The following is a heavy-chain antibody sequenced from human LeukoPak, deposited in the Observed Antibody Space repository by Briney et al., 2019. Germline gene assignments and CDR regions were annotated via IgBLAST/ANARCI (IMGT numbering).Heavy chain of an antibody. D-gene: IGHD2-2*01. CDR1: GYTFTGYY. Sequence: ASVKVSCKASGYTFTGYYMHWVRQAPGQGLEWMGWINPNSGGTNYAQKFQGWVTMTRDTYISTAYMELSRLRSDDTAVYYCARDMRYCSSTSCENWFDPWGQGTLVTVSS. V-gene: IGHV1-2*04. CDR3: ARDMRYCSSTSCENWFDP. J-gene: IGHJ5*02. CDR2: INPNSGGT.